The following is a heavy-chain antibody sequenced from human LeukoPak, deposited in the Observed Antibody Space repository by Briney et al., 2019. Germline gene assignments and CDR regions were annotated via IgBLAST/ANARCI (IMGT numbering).Heavy chain of an antibody. CDR1: GFTFTTYA. CDR2: ISGGGDAT. J-gene: IGHJ4*02. D-gene: IGHD1-1*01. Sequence: PGGSLRLSCAASGFTFTTYAMIWVLGAPWKGLEWVSAISGGGDATSYTDFVKGRFTISRDNSENTVYLQVNSLRAEDTAVYYCARLSGKSGTTSRVLHYWGQGALVTVSS. V-gene: IGHV3-23*01. CDR3: ARLSGKSGTTSRVLHY.